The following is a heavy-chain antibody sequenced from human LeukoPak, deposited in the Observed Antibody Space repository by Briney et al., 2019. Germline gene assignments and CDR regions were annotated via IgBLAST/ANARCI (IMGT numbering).Heavy chain of an antibody. J-gene: IGHJ4*02. D-gene: IGHD2-2*01. Sequence: GGSLRLSCAASGFTFSSYSMNWVRQAPGKGLEWVSSISSSSSYIYYADSVKGRFTISRDNSKNTLYLQMNSLRAEDTAVYYCAKSRTYQPLSSDYWGQGTLVTVSS. CDR2: ISSSSSYI. V-gene: IGHV3-21*04. CDR1: GFTFSSYS. CDR3: AKSRTYQPLSSDY.